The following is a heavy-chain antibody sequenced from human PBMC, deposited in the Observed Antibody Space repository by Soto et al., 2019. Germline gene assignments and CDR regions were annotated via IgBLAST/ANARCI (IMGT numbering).Heavy chain of an antibody. CDR1: GGSISSRGLY. J-gene: IGHJ4*02. CDR2: ISYSGTT. V-gene: IGHV4-31*03. CDR3: ANLFDYYFCY. D-gene: IGHD3-9*01. Sequence: SETLSLTCTVSGGSISSRGLYWTWIRHHPGMGLEWIGYISYSGTTYYNPSLKSRVTISVDTSENQFSLKLSPVTAADTAVYYCANLFDYYFCYWGQGTLVTVSS.